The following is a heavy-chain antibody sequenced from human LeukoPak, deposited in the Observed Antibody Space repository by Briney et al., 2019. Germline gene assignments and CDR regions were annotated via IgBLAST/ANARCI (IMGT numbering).Heavy chain of an antibody. Sequence: GASVKVSCKASGGTFSNYAISWVRQAPGQGLEWMGWISAYNGNTNYAQKLQGRVTMTTDTSTSTAYMELRSLRSDDTAVYYCARSVMVRGVFSWFDPWGQGTLVTVSS. CDR2: ISAYNGNT. CDR1: GGTFSNYA. V-gene: IGHV1-18*01. J-gene: IGHJ5*02. CDR3: ARSVMVRGVFSWFDP. D-gene: IGHD3-10*01.